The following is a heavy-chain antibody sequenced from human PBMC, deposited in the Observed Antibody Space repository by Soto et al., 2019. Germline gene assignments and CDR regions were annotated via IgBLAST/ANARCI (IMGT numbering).Heavy chain of an antibody. CDR2: IDYNGVT. V-gene: IGHV4-39*01. CDR3: GKVLVGATGHTDSDS. J-gene: IGHJ4*02. CDR1: GGSIYRGGYY. D-gene: IGHD2-15*01. Sequence: QVQLQESGPGLVKPSETLSLTCTVSGGSIYRGGYYWGWIRQPPGRGLEWIGNIDYNGVTYSNPSLKSRVTISRDTSKNQFSLKLTSVTAADTALYYCGKVLVGATGHTDSDSWGPGTLVAVSS.